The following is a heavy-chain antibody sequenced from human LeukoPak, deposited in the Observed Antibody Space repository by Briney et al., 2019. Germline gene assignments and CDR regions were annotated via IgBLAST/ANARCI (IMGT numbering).Heavy chain of an antibody. J-gene: IGHJ5*02. CDR1: GFTFSTYW. V-gene: IGHV3-74*01. CDR2: ISSDGSST. CDR3: GSGPTGFA. Sequence: GGSLRLSCAASGFTFSTYWMHWVRQAPGKGLVWVSRISSDGSSTRYADSVKGRFTISRDNAKNTLYLQMNSLRAEDTAVYLCGSGPTGFAWGQGTLVTVSS. D-gene: IGHD1-14*01.